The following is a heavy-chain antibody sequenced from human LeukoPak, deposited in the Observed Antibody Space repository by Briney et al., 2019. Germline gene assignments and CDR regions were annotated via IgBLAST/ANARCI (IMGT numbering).Heavy chain of an antibody. CDR1: GGSISPYY. Sequence: SETLSLTRTVSGGSISPYYWSWIRQPPGKGLEWIGYIYYNGSTNYNPSLQSRVTISVDTSKNHFSLRLSSVAAADTAVYYCARSRNRFAPWGQGTLVTVSS. V-gene: IGHV4-59*01. CDR3: ARSRNRFAP. J-gene: IGHJ5*02. CDR2: IYYNGST.